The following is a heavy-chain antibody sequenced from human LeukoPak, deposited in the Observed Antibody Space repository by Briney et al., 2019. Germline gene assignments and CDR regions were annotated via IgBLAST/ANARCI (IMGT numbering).Heavy chain of an antibody. CDR1: GIPFSDYY. CDR2: INIDGSST. J-gene: IGHJ4*02. CDR3: ARDQGGPDY. D-gene: IGHD2-15*01. Sequence: PGGSLRLSCVVSGIPFSDYYMNWIRQAPGKGLVWVSRINIDGSSTRYADSVKGRFTISRDNAKNTLSLQMNSLRAEDTGVYYCARDQGGPDYWGQGTLVTVSS. V-gene: IGHV3-74*01.